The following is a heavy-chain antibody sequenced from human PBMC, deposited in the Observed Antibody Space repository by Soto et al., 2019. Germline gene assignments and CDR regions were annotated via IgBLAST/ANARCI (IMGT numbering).Heavy chain of an antibody. CDR1: GGSISSGDYY. CDR2: IYYSGST. D-gene: IGHD4-4*01. V-gene: IGHV4-30-4*01. Sequence: SETLSLTCTVSGGSISSGDYYWSWIRQPPGKGLEWIGYIYYSGSTYYNPSLKSRVTISVDTSKNQFSLKLSSVTAADTAVYYCARGNQYYGMDVWGQGTTVTVSS. CDR3: ARGNQYYGMDV. J-gene: IGHJ6*02.